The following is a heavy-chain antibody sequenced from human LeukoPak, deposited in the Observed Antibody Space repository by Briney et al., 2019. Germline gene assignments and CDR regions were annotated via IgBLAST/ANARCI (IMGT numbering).Heavy chain of an antibody. Sequence: SQTLSLTCTVSGGSISSGDYYWSWTRQPPGKGLEWIGYIYYSGSTYYNPSLKSRVTISVDTSKNQFSLKLSSVTAADTAVYYCARYTATTVTFDHWGQGTLVTVSS. CDR2: IYYSGST. D-gene: IGHD4-17*01. CDR1: GGSISSGDYY. CDR3: ARYTATTVTFDH. J-gene: IGHJ4*02. V-gene: IGHV4-30-4*01.